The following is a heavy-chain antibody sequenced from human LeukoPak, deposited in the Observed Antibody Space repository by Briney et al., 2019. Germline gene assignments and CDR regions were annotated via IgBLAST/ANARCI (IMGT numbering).Heavy chain of an antibody. D-gene: IGHD3-10*01. J-gene: IGHJ6*02. Sequence: ASVKVSCEASGYTFTGYYMHWVRQAPGQGLEWMGWINPNSGGTNYAQKFQGRVTMTRDTSISTAYMELSRLRSDDTAVYYCARDAPRDVGLLWFGELLGYYGMDVWGQGTTVTVSS. CDR1: GYTFTGYY. V-gene: IGHV1-2*02. CDR3: ARDAPRDVGLLWFGELLGYYGMDV. CDR2: INPNSGGT.